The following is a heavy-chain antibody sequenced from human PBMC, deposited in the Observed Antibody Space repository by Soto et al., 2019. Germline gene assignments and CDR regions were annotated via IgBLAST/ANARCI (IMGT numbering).Heavy chain of an antibody. CDR3: ARGIATGQLDP. J-gene: IGHJ5*02. CDR2: INPDNGNT. D-gene: IGHD2-15*01. V-gene: IGHV1-3*01. Sequence: ASVKVSCKASGYTFTRYTMNWVRKDPGQRLERMEWINPDNGNTKSSQKFQDRVIITRDTSASTAYMDFSSLRSEDTAVYYCARGIATGQLDPWGQGTLVTAAS. CDR1: GYTFTRYT.